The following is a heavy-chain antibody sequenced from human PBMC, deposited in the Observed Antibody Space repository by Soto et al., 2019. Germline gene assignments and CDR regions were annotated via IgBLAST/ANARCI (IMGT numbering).Heavy chain of an antibody. CDR3: ERHAEDSSGWYGYYFDY. Sequence: PSETLSLTCTASGGSISSYYWSWIRQPPGKGLEWIGYIYYSGSTNYNPSIKSRVTISVDTSKNQFSLKLSSVTAADTAVYYCERHAEDSSGWYGYYFDYWGQGTLVTSP. J-gene: IGHJ4*02. V-gene: IGHV4-59*08. D-gene: IGHD6-19*01. CDR1: GGSISSYY. CDR2: IYYSGST.